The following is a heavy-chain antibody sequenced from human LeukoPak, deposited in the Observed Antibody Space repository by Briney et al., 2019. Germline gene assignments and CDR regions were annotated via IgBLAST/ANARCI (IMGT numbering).Heavy chain of an antibody. V-gene: IGHV3-23*01. CDR1: GFTFSSYA. Sequence: GGSLRLSCAASGFTFSSYAMSGVRKAPGKGLEWVSAISGSGGSTYYADSVKGRFTISRDNSKNTLYLQMNSLRAEDTAVYYCAKGHVTMIVVISPIDYWGQGTLVTVSS. J-gene: IGHJ4*02. CDR2: ISGSGGST. CDR3: AKGHVTMIVVISPIDY. D-gene: IGHD3-22*01.